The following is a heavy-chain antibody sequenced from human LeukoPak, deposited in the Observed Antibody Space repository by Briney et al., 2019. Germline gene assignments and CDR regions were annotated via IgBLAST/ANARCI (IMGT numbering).Heavy chain of an antibody. CDR3: ARDVYYGSGSYSNDAFDI. CDR2: INSDGSST. J-gene: IGHJ3*02. CDR1: GFTFSSYW. D-gene: IGHD3-10*01. Sequence: PGRSLRLSCAASGFTFSSYWMHWVRQAPGKGLVWVSRINSDGSSTSYADSVKGRFAISRDNAKNTLYLQMNSLRAEDMAVYYCARDVYYGSGSYSNDAFDIWGQGTMVTVSS. V-gene: IGHV3-74*01.